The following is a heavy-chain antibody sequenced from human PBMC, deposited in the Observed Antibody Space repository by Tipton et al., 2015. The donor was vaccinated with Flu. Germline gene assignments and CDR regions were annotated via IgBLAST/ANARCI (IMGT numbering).Heavy chain of an antibody. CDR1: GVSVSSCN. CDR3: ATEVWGSLNY. D-gene: IGHD3-16*01. Sequence: TLSLTCNVSGVSVSSCNWAWIRQPPGKGLEYIGYMHASGNTNYNPSLKSRVTVSTDTSKNQFSLDLNSVTAADTAVYYCATEVWGSLNYWGQGTLVTVSS. V-gene: IGHV4-59*02. CDR2: MHASGNT. J-gene: IGHJ4*02.